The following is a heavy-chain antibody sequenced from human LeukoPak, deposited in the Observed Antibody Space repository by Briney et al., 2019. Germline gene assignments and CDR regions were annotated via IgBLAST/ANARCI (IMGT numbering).Heavy chain of an antibody. CDR3: ARVRYSSRFDY. CDR2: ISYRGST. D-gene: IGHD6-13*01. J-gene: IGHJ4*02. V-gene: IGHV4-61*01. Sequence: SETLSLTCTVSGGSVNSVSYYWSWIRQPPGKGLEWIGYISYRGSTNYNPSLKSRVTTSVDTSKNQFSLKLSSVTAADTAVYYCARVRYSSRFDYWGQGTLVTVSS. CDR1: GGSVNSVSYY.